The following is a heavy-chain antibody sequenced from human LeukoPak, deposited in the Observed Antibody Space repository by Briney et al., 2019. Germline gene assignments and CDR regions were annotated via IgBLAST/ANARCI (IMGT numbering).Heavy chain of an antibody. Sequence: SETLSLTCAVYGGSFSGYYWSWIRQPPGKGLEWIGEINHSGSTNYNPSLKSRVTISVDTSKNQFSLKLSSVTAADTAVYYCARENVVPAAMGSHDYWGQGTLVTVSS. CDR2: INHSGST. V-gene: IGHV4-34*01. CDR3: ARENVVPAAMGSHDY. CDR1: GGSFSGYY. J-gene: IGHJ4*02. D-gene: IGHD2-2*01.